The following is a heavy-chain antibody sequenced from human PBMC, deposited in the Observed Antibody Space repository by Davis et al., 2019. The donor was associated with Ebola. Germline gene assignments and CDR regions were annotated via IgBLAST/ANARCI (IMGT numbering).Heavy chain of an antibody. CDR1: GYTFTNYG. D-gene: IGHD6-13*01. CDR2: INPHNGNT. CDR3: ARDGMDSSSL. V-gene: IGHV1-18*04. J-gene: IGHJ4*02. Sequence: ASVKVSCKASGYTFTNYGITWVRQAPGQGLEWMGWINPHNGNTNYAQNVQGRVIMTSDTATTTAYMEVGSLRSDDTAVYYCARDGMDSSSLWGQGTLVTVSS.